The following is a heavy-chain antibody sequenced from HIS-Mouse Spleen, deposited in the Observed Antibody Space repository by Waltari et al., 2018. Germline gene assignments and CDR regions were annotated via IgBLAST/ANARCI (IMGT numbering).Heavy chain of an antibody. CDR3: ARGYSNYVPYFDY. D-gene: IGHD4-4*01. V-gene: IGHV3-13*01. CDR2: IGTAGDT. J-gene: IGHJ4*02. Sequence: EVQLVESGGGLVQPGGSLRLSCAASGFTFSSYDMHWVRQATGKGLEGVSAIGTAGDTNNPGYVKGRFTISRENAKNSLYLQMNSLGAGDTAVYYCARGYSNYVPYFDYWGQRTLVTVSS. CDR1: GFTFSSYD.